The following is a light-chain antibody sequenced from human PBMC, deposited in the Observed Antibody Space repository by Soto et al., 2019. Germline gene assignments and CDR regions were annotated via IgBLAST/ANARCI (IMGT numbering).Light chain of an antibody. V-gene: IGKV3-11*01. CDR2: DAS. Sequence: EIVLTQSPAILSLSPGERATLSCRASQSVSSYLAWYQQKPGQAPRLLIYDASNRATGIPARFSGSGSGTDFTLTISSLEPEDFAVYYCQQRSNWPPRLTFGGGTKWISN. J-gene: IGKJ4*01. CDR1: QSVSSY. CDR3: QQRSNWPPRLT.